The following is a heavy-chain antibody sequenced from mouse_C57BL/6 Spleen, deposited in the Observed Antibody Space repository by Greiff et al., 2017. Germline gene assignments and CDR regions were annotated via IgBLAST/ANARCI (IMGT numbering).Heavy chain of an antibody. CDR2: IDPANGNT. Sequence: DVKLQESVAELVRPGASVKLSCTASGFNIKNTYMHWVKQRPEQGLEWIGRIDPANGNTKYAPKFQGKATITADTSSHTAYLQLSSLTSEDTAIYYCARDDYDGDYYAMYYWGQGTSVTVSS. V-gene: IGHV14-3*01. CDR3: ARDDYDGDYYAMYY. J-gene: IGHJ4*01. CDR1: GFNIKNTY. D-gene: IGHD2-4*01.